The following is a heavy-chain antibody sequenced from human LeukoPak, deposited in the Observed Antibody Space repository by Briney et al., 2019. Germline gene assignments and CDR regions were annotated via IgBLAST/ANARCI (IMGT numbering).Heavy chain of an antibody. CDR2: ISAYNGNT. CDR3: ARDRFPRYYYDSSGYGKFDY. Sequence: ASVKVSCKASGYTFTSYGISWVRQAPGQGLGWMGWISAYNGNTNYAQKLQGRVTMTTDTSTSTAYMELRSLRSDDTAVYYCARDRFPRYYYDSSGYGKFDYWGQGTLVTVSS. J-gene: IGHJ4*02. V-gene: IGHV1-18*01. D-gene: IGHD3-22*01. CDR1: GYTFTSYG.